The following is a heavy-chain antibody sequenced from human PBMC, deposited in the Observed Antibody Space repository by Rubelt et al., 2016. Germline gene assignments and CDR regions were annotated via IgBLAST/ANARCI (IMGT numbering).Heavy chain of an antibody. CDR3: ARDQLALYAFDI. Sequence: QVQLVQSGAEVKKPGASVKVSCKASGYTFTSYGISWVRQAPGQGLEWMGWGSAYDGNTNYAQKRQVRVTMTTDTSTSTAYMELRSLRSDDTAVYFCARDQLALYAFDIWGQGTMVTVSS. J-gene: IGHJ3*02. CDR1: GYTFTSYG. D-gene: IGHD1-1*01. V-gene: IGHV1-18*01. CDR2: GSAYDGNT.